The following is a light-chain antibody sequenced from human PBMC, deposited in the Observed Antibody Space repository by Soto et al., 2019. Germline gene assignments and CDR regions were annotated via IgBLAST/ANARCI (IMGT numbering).Light chain of an antibody. Sequence: QSVLTQPPSASGTPGQRVTISCSGSSSNVGGNPVNWYQHVPTTAPKLLIYTNTQRPSGVPDRFSGSKSGTSASLAISGLQSEDKADYYCASWDDSLNGPVFGTGTKVTVL. CDR2: TNT. CDR3: ASWDDSLNGPV. J-gene: IGLJ1*01. V-gene: IGLV1-44*01. CDR1: SSNVGGNP.